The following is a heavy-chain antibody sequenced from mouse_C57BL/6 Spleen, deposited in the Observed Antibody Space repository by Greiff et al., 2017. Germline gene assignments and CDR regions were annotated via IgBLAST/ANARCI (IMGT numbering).Heavy chain of an antibody. J-gene: IGHJ4*01. V-gene: IGHV1-15*01. CDR3: TRPYYSDAVDALDY. CDR2: IDPETGGT. D-gene: IGHD2-12*01. CDR1: GYTFTDYE. Sequence: QVHVQQSGAELVRPGASVTLSCKASGYTFTDYEMHWVKQTPVHGLEWIGAIDPETGGTAYNQKFKGKAILTADKSSSTAYMELRSLTSEDSAVYYCTRPYYSDAVDALDYGGQGTSVTVSA.